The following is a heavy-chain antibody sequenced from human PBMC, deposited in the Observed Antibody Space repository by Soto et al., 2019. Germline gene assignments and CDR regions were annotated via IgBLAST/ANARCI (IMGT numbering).Heavy chain of an antibody. CDR3: ARGTYFDY. Sequence: QGQLVQSGAEVKKPGASVKFSCKASGYTLNTYGSTWVRQPPGQGLEWMGWISANNDHTNYPQKLQGRVTMTTDTYTSTAYMELRSLTSDATAVYYGARGTYFDYWGQGTLVTVSS. CDR2: ISANNDHT. V-gene: IGHV1-18*01. CDR1: GYTLNTYG. J-gene: IGHJ4*02.